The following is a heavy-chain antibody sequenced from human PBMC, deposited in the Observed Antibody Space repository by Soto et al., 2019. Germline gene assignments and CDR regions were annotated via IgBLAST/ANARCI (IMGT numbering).Heavy chain of an antibody. CDR2: ISDSGDNT. CDR3: ARDRRLITMVRGVSLWFDP. CDR1: GFTFLTYA. V-gene: IGHV3-23*01. J-gene: IGHJ5*02. D-gene: IGHD3-10*01. Sequence: GGSLRLSCAASGFTFLTYAMSWVRQAPGKGLEWVSGISDSGDNTYYADSVKGRFTVSRDNSKNTLYLQMNSLRAEDTAVYYCARDRRLITMVRGVSLWFDPWGQGTLVTVSS.